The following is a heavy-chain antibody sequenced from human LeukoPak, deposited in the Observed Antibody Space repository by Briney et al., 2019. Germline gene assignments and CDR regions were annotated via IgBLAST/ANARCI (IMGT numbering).Heavy chain of an antibody. D-gene: IGHD1-7*01. CDR3: ARGSRELYYFDY. CDR2: IYYSGST. J-gene: IGHJ4*02. V-gene: IGHV4-59*01. Sequence: PSETLSLACTVSGGSISSYYWSWIRQPPGKGLEWIGYIYYSGSTKYNPSLKSRVTISVDASKTQFSLKLNSVTAADTAVYYCARGSRELYYFDYWGQGTLVTVSS. CDR1: GGSISSYY.